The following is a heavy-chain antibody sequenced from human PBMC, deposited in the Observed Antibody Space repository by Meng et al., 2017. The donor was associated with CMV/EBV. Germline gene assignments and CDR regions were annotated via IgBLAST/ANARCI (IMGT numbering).Heavy chain of an antibody. CDR3: ARDDYDFWSGYYYGYYYYYGMDV. D-gene: IGHD3-3*01. CDR2: ISSSSSTI. Sequence: GGSLRLSCAASGFTFSSYEMNWVRQAPGKGLEWVSYISSSSSTIYYADSVKGRFTISRDNAKNSLYLQMNSLRAEDTAVYYCARDDYDFWSGYYYGYYYYYGMDVWGQGTTVTVSS. V-gene: IGHV3-48*03. CDR1: GFTFSSYE. J-gene: IGHJ6*02.